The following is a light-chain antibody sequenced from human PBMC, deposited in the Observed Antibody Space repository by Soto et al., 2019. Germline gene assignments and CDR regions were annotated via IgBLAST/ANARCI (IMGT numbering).Light chain of an antibody. V-gene: IGKV1-39*01. Sequence: DIQMTQSPSSLSASVGDRVTITCRASQSIRYLNWYQQIPGKAPKLLISAASNLQSGVPSRCSGSGSGTDFSLTINALQREDFATYYCQQRDYVPLTFGGGTKVEIK. CDR1: QSIRY. CDR2: AAS. J-gene: IGKJ4*01. CDR3: QQRDYVPLT.